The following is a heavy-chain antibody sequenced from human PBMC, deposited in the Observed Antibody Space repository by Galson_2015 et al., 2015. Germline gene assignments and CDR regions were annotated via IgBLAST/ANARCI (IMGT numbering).Heavy chain of an antibody. CDR1: GFTFSTYA. J-gene: IGHJ6*03. CDR3: TRDLSSNRYFYYMGV. V-gene: IGHV3-23*01. Sequence: SLRLSCAASGFTFSTYAMSWVRQTPGKGLEWVSSISGGGYSTYYADSVRGRFTISTDNSKNTLHLRMNSLRAEDTAVYYCTRDLSSNRYFYYMGVWGKGTTVTVSS. D-gene: IGHD4-11*01. CDR2: ISGGGYST.